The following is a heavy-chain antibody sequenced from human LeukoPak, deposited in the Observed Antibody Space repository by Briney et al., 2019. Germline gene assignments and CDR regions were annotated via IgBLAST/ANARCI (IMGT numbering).Heavy chain of an antibody. CDR2: ITSSGTNV. D-gene: IGHD3-10*01. Sequence: GGSLRLSCAASGFTFSDYYMSWFRQAPGKGLEWLSYITSSGTNVYYADSVKGQFTVSRDNAKNSLYLQMSSLRAEDTAIYYCARQWFGDYWGQGTLVTVSS. V-gene: IGHV3-11*01. J-gene: IGHJ4*02. CDR3: ARQWFGDY. CDR1: GFTFSDYY.